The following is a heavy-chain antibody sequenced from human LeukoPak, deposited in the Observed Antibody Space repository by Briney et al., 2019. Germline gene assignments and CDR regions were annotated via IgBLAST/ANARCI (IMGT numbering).Heavy chain of an antibody. CDR1: GGSISSYY. D-gene: IGHD3-9*01. Sequence: SETLSLTCTVSGGSISSYYWSWIRQPPGKGLERMGYIYYSGSTNYNPSLKSRVTISVDTSKNQFSLKLSSVTAADTAVYYCARGSGDILTGYYHDAFDIWGQGTMVTVSS. CDR3: ARGSGDILTGYYHDAFDI. J-gene: IGHJ3*02. V-gene: IGHV4-59*01. CDR2: IYYSGST.